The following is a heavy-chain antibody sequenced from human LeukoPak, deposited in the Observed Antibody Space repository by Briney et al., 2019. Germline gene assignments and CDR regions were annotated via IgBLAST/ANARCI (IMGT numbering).Heavy chain of an antibody. Sequence: GGSLRLSCAASGFTDNNNYMTWVRQAPGKGLEWVSVIYSGGTTYYADSVKGRFTISRDNSKNTLYLQMNSLRVDDTAVYYCARDPGIRNGMDVWGQGTTVTVSS. D-gene: IGHD2/OR15-2a*01. CDR3: ARDPGIRNGMDV. CDR2: IYSGGTT. J-gene: IGHJ6*02. CDR1: GFTDNNNY. V-gene: IGHV3-53*01.